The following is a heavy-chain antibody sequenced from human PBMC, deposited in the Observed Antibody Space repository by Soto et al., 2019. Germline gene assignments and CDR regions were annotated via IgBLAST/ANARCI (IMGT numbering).Heavy chain of an antibody. Sequence: PGGSLRLSCAASGFTFSSYSMNWVRQAPGKGLEWVSYISSSSSTIYYADSVKGRFTISRDNAKNSLYLQMNSLRAEDTAVYYCARADYDFWNYYYMGVWGKGTTVTVSS. V-gene: IGHV3-48*01. J-gene: IGHJ6*03. CDR1: GFTFSSYS. CDR3: ARADYDFWNYYYMGV. CDR2: ISSSSSTI. D-gene: IGHD3-3*01.